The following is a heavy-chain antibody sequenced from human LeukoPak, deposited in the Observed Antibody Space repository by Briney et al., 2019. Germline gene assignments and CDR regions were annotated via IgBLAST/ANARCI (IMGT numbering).Heavy chain of an antibody. CDR1: GFTFSSYG. J-gene: IGHJ4*02. CDR2: IWYDGSNK. CDR3: ARDLGLGYYGSGSYYNEFDY. Sequence: GGSLRLSCAASGFTFSSYGMHWVRQAPGKGLEWVAVIWYDGSNKYYADSVKGRFTISRDNSKNTLYLQMNSLRAEDTAVYYCARDLGLGYYGSGSYYNEFDYWGQGTLVTVSS. V-gene: IGHV3-33*01. D-gene: IGHD3-10*01.